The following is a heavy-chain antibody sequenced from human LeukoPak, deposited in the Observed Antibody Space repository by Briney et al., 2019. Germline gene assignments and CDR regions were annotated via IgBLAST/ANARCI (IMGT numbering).Heavy chain of an antibody. V-gene: IGHV3-23*01. CDR1: GFTFSSYG. D-gene: IGHD6-13*01. J-gene: IGHJ4*02. Sequence: GGTLRLSCAASGFTFSSYGMSWVRQAPGKGLEWVSALTPSGSRTYYADSVKGRFTFSRDNSKNTLYLQMNSLRVEDTAIYYCAKGGSSSWDYFDSWGQGTLVTVSP. CDR2: LTPSGSRT. CDR3: AKGGSSSWDYFDS.